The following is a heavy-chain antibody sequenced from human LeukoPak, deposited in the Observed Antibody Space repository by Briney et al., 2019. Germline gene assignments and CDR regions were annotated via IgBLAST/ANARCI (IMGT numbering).Heavy chain of an antibody. J-gene: IGHJ4*02. CDR2: IYYSGST. Sequence: SETLSLTCTVSGGSISSGGYYLSWIRQPPGKGLEGIGYIYYSGSTYYNPSLKSRVTISVDTPKNQFSLKLSSVTAADTAVYYCARSHTVTRWHFDYWGQGTLVTVSS. CDR3: ARSHTVTRWHFDY. CDR1: GGSISSGGYY. V-gene: IGHV4-31*03. D-gene: IGHD4-17*01.